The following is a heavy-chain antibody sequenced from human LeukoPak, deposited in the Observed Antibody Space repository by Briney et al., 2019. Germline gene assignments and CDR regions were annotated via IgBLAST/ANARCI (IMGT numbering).Heavy chain of an antibody. J-gene: IGHJ4*02. CDR3: TTDYDGGY. CDR1: GFTFSNAW. V-gene: IGHV3-15*01. CDR2: IKSKPDGGTI. D-gene: IGHD3-3*01. Sequence: GGSLRLSCAASGFTFSNAWMSWVRQAPGEGLAWVGRIKSKPDGGTIHYAAAVKGRFTVSRDDSKNTVYLQMNSLITGDTAVYYCTTDYDGGYWGQGTLVTVSS.